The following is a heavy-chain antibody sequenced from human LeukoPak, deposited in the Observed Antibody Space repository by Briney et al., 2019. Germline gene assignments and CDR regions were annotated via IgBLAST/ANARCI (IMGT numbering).Heavy chain of an antibody. CDR3: VGSYCGGDCSLNYYYGMDV. CDR1: GFTFSSYA. Sequence: PGGSLRLSCAASGFTFSSYAMSWVRQAPGKGLEWVSAISGSGGSTYYADSVKGRFTISRDNSKNTLYLQMNSLRAEDTAVYYCVGSYCGGDCSLNYYYGMDVWGQGTTVTVSS. J-gene: IGHJ6*02. V-gene: IGHV3-23*01. CDR2: ISGSGGST. D-gene: IGHD2-21*02.